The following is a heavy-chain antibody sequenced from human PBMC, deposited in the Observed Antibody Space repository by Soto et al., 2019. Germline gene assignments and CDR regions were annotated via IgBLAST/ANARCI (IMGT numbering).Heavy chain of an antibody. CDR3: ARSEFHPLVYCSGGSCSQDPYYYGMDV. J-gene: IGHJ6*02. CDR1: GFTFSSYA. CDR2: IYSGGST. D-gene: IGHD2-15*01. Sequence: EVQLLESGGGLVQPGGSLRLSCAASGFTFSSYAMSWVRQAPGKGLEWVSAIYSGGSTYYADSVKGRFTISRDNSKNTLYLQMNSLRAEDTAVYYCARSEFHPLVYCSGGSCSQDPYYYGMDVWGQGTTVTVSS. V-gene: IGHV3-23*05.